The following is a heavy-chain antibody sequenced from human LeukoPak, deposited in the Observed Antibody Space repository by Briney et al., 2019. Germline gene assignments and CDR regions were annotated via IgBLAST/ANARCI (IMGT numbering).Heavy chain of an antibody. D-gene: IGHD2-15*01. V-gene: IGHV4-59*12. CDR2: IYYSGST. Sequence: SETLSLTCTVSGGSISSYYWSWIRQPPGKGLEWIGYIYYSGSTNYNPSLKSRVTISVDTSKNQFSLKLSSVTAADTAVYYCARGRLCSGGSCYFQYYFDYWGQGTLVTVSS. CDR3: ARGRLCSGGSCYFQYYFDY. CDR1: GGSISSYY. J-gene: IGHJ4*02.